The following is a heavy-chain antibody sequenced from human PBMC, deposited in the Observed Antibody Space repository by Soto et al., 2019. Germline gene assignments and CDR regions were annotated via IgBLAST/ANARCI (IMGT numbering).Heavy chain of an antibody. CDR1: GFTFSSYA. Sequence: PGGSLRLSCAASGFTFSSYAMSWVRQAPGKGLEWVSAISGSGGSTYYADSVKGRFTISRDNSKNTLYLQMNSLRAEDTAVYYCAKGNDFNYYYYMDVWGKGTTVTVSS. CDR3: AKGNDFNYYYYMDV. J-gene: IGHJ6*03. V-gene: IGHV3-23*01. D-gene: IGHD1-1*01. CDR2: ISGSGGST.